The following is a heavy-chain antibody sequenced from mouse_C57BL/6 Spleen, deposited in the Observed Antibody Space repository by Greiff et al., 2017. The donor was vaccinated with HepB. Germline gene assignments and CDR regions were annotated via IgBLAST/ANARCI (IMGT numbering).Heavy chain of an antibody. J-gene: IGHJ3*01. CDR1: GYTFTSYW. D-gene: IGHD6-1*01. CDR3: ARLHQRSRRGFAY. V-gene: IGHV1-64*01. Sequence: QVQLQQPGAELVKPGASVKLSCKASGYTFTSYWMHWVKQRPGQGLEWIGMIHPNSGSTNYNEKFKSKATLTVDKSSSTAYMQLSSLTSEDSAVYYCARLHQRSRRGFAYWGQGTLVTVSA. CDR2: IHPNSGST.